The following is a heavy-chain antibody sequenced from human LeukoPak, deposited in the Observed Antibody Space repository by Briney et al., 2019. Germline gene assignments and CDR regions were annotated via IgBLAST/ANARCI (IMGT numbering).Heavy chain of an antibody. D-gene: IGHD2-8*01. CDR3: AKKFPGVSYYFDF. CDR2: IGSAGHT. J-gene: IGHJ4*02. CDR1: GFSLNNFD. V-gene: IGHV3-23*01. Sequence: GGSVTLPCTASGFSLNNFDMTWVRQSPGGGLEYVSSIGSAGHTFYAGSLKGRFFISSDTSKNTVYLQVNSLRGEDTAVYFCAKKFPGVSYYFDFWGQGALVTVSS.